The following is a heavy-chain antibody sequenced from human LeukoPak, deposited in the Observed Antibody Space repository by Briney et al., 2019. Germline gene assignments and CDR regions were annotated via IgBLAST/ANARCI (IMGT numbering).Heavy chain of an antibody. D-gene: IGHD3-10*01. CDR1: GYTFTSYG. Sequence: GASVKVSCKASGYTFTSYGISWVRQAPGQGLEWMGWISAYNGNTNYAQKLQGTVTMTTDTSTSTAYMELRSPRSDDTAVYYCARVLRAFMAFDIWGQGTMVTVSS. J-gene: IGHJ3*02. V-gene: IGHV1-18*01. CDR2: ISAYNGNT. CDR3: ARVLRAFMAFDI.